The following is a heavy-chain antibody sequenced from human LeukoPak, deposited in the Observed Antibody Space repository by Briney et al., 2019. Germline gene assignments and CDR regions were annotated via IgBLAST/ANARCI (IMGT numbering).Heavy chain of an antibody. CDR1: AASITSYS. J-gene: IGHJ5*02. D-gene: IGHD6-25*01. CDR2: LHYNGTP. CDR3: ATESSGRWDWFDP. V-gene: IGHV4-59*01. Sequence: PAETLPLTSTPYAASITSYSVVCIRHPPASALHWLHHLHYNGTPNYNPSFRTGVPSSGDTSKTQFSPKLYTITAEDTALYYCATESSGRWDWFDPWGPGILVNVPS.